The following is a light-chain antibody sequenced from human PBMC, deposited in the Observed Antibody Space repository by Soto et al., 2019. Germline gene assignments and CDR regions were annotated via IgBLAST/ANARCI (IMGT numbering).Light chain of an antibody. CDR2: GAS. CDR1: QSVSSK. J-gene: IGKJ1*01. V-gene: IGKV3-15*01. Sequence: EIVMTQSPATLSVSPGERATLSCRASQSVSSKLAWYQQKPGQAPRLLIYGASTRATGIPARFSGSGSGTEFTLTISSLQSEDLAVYYCQQYNNWPVAFGQGTKVEIK. CDR3: QQYNNWPVA.